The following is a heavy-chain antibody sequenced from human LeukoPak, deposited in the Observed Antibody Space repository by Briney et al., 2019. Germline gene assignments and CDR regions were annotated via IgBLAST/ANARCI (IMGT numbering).Heavy chain of an antibody. Sequence: SETLSLTCTVSGGSINNYYWTWIRQPPGKGLESIGFIYYSGRTIYNPSFESRVTISVDTSKNRFSLKLNSVTAADTAVYYCARARYGSGIRDYWGQGTLVTVSS. CDR3: ARARYGSGIRDY. J-gene: IGHJ4*02. CDR2: IYYSGRT. D-gene: IGHD3-10*01. V-gene: IGHV4-59*01. CDR1: GGSINNYY.